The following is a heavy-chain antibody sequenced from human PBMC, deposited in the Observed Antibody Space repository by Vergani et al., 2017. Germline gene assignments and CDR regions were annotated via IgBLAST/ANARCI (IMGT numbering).Heavy chain of an antibody. CDR1: GYSFTSYW. CDR3: ARLAGYGDYAVYYYYGMDV. Sequence: EVQLVQSGAEVKKPGESLRISCKGSGYSFTSYWISWVRQMPGKGLEWVGRIDPSDLYSNYSPSFQGHVTISADKSISTAYMQWSSLKASDTAMYYCARLAGYGDYAVYYYYGMDVWGQGTTVIVSS. D-gene: IGHD4-17*01. J-gene: IGHJ6*02. CDR2: IDPSDLYS. V-gene: IGHV5-10-1*03.